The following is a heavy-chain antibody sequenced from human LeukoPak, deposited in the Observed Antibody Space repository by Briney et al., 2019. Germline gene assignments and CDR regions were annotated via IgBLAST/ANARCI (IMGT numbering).Heavy chain of an antibody. CDR2: ISWNSGII. D-gene: IGHD6-19*01. J-gene: IGHJ2*01. Sequence: GRSLRLSCAASGFTFDDYAMHWVRQAPGKGLEWVSGISWNSGIIDYADSVKGRFTIPRDNAKNSLYLQMNSLRAEDTALYYCAKDISGSGWFHWYFDLWGRGTLVTVSS. CDR3: AKDISGSGWFHWYFDL. V-gene: IGHV3-9*01. CDR1: GFTFDDYA.